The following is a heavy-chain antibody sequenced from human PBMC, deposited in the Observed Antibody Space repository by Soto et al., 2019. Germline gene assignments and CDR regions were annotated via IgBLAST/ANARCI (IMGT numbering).Heavy chain of an antibody. Sequence: EMQLLESGGGLVQPGGSLRLSCAASGFTFSSFAMSWVRQAPGKGLDWVAAINGSGGSTYSADSVKGRFTISRDNAKNALYLQMSSLRAEDTAVYYCARGFSDGKGSPPDFWGQGSLVTVSS. CDR2: INGSGGST. D-gene: IGHD2-15*01. J-gene: IGHJ4*02. CDR1: GFTFSSFA. V-gene: IGHV3-23*01. CDR3: ARGFSDGKGSPPDF.